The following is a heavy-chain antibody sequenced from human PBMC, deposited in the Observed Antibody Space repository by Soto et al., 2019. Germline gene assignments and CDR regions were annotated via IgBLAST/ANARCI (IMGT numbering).Heavy chain of an antibody. Sequence: ASVKVSCKASGYTFTSYYMHWVRQAPGQGLEWVGIINPSGGSTSYAQKFQGRVTMTRDTSTSTVYMELSSLRSEDTAVYYCASSLWSNNWFDPWGQGTLVTVSS. D-gene: IGHD3-10*01. CDR3: ASSLWSNNWFDP. CDR1: GYTFTSYY. V-gene: IGHV1-46*01. CDR2: INPSGGST. J-gene: IGHJ5*02.